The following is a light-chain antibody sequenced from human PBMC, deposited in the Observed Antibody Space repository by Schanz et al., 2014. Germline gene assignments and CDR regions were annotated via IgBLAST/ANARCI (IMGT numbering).Light chain of an antibody. CDR3: SSYAGSFYWV. V-gene: IGLV2-23*02. J-gene: IGLJ3*02. Sequence: QSVLTQAASVSGSPGQSITISCTGTSSDVGSYNLVSWYQQHPGKAPKLMIYEVSKRPSGVPDRFSGSKSGNTASLTVSGLQADDEADYYCSSYAGSFYWVFGGGTKLTVL. CDR1: SSDVGSYNL. CDR2: EVS.